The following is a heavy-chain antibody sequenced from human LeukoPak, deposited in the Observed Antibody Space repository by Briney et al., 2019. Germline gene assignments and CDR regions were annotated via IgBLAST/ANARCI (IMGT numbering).Heavy chain of an antibody. J-gene: IGHJ6*04. Sequence: GGSLRLSCADSGFTFSSYGMSWVRQAPGKGLEWVANIKQDGSEKYYVDSVKGRFTISRDNAKNSLYLQMNSLRAEDTAVYYCAELGITMIGGVWGKGTTVTISS. CDR2: IKQDGSEK. CDR3: AELGITMIGGV. D-gene: IGHD3-10*02. CDR1: GFTFSSYG. V-gene: IGHV3-7*01.